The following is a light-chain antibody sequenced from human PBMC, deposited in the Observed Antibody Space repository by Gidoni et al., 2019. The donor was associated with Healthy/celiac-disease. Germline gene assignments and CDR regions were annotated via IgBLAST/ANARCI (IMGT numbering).Light chain of an antibody. Sequence: DIVMTQSPATLSVSPGERATLSCRASQSVSSNLAWYQQKPGQAPRLLIYGASTRATGIPARFRGSGSGTEFTLTISSLQSEDFAVYYCQQYNNWPCFGGGTKVEIK. CDR3: QQYNNWPC. CDR2: GAS. V-gene: IGKV3-15*01. J-gene: IGKJ4*01. CDR1: QSVSSN.